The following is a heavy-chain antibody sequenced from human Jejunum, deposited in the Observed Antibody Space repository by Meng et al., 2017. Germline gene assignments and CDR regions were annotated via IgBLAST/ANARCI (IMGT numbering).Heavy chain of an antibody. CDR3: VASAIVATDY. V-gene: IGHV3-11*01. D-gene: IGHD2/OR15-2a*01. J-gene: IGHJ4*02. CDR2: IGSSGSPI. Sequence: QVHLGEAGGGSGKPGGALRLSCAASAFTFSDDYMGWIRQAPGKGLEWVSYIGSSGSPIYYADSVRGRFTISRDNAKNSLFLQMNSLRGDDTAVYYCVASAIVATDYWGQGTLVTVSS. CDR1: AFTFSDDY.